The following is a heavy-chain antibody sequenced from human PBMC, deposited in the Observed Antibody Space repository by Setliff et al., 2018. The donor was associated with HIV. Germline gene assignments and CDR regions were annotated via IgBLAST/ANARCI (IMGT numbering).Heavy chain of an antibody. V-gene: IGHV4-39*01. CDR3: AASYGSSWFGPFDY. Sequence: SETLSLTCSVSGASVSSGTYSWGWIRQPPGKGLEWIGSLYSSGRTFFKSSLRSRVTISVDTSRNQFSLRLDSSTAADTAIYFCAASYGSSWFGPFDYWGQGTRVTV. J-gene: IGHJ4*02. CDR1: GASVSSGTYS. CDR2: LYSSGRT. D-gene: IGHD6-13*01.